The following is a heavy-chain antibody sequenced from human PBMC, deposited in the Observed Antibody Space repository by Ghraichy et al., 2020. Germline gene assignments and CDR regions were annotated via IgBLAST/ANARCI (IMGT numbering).Heavy chain of an antibody. Sequence: ASVKVSCKASGYTFTSYGISWVRQAPGQGLEWMGWISAYNGNTNYAQKLQGRVTMTTDTSTSTAYMELRSLRSDDTAVYYCARDTSHYSSHPKGFYYYGMHVWGQGSTVAVSS. V-gene: IGHV1-18*01. J-gene: IGHJ6*02. D-gene: IGHD4-11*01. CDR1: GYTFTSYG. CDR2: ISAYNGNT. CDR3: ARDTSHYSSHPKGFYYYGMHV.